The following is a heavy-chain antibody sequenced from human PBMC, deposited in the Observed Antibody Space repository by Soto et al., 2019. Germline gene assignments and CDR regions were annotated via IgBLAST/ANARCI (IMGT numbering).Heavy chain of an antibody. J-gene: IGHJ4*02. V-gene: IGHV3-23*01. CDR2: ITGGGGST. CDR1: GFTFSNSD. Sequence: EVQLLESGGDLVQPGGSLRLSCAASGFTFSNSDWTWVRQAPGEGLKYVSVITGGGGSTYYTDSVRGRFTISRDNSKNTIYLQMNSLRADDTDLYYCATSHGGHWGQGTLVTVSS. CDR3: ATSHGGH. D-gene: IGHD3-10*01.